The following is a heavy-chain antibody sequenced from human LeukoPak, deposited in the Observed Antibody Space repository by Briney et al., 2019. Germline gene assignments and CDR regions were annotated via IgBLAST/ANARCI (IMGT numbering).Heavy chain of an antibody. CDR3: ATYYYGSGSWSYYYYGMEV. J-gene: IGHJ6*02. Sequence: GSLRLSCAASGFTFSNYAMNWVRQAPGKGLEWVSLISGSGGTTYYADSVKGRFTISRDNSKNTLYLQMNSLRAEDTAVYYCATYYYGSGSWSYYYYGMEVWGQGTTVTVSS. CDR1: GFTFSNYA. V-gene: IGHV3-23*01. CDR2: ISGSGGTT. D-gene: IGHD3-10*01.